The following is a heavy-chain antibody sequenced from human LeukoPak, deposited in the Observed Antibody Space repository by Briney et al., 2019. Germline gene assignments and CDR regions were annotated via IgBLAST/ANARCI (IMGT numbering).Heavy chain of an antibody. D-gene: IGHD4-23*01. CDR1: GLTVTSNY. J-gene: IGHJ3*02. CDR2: ISYDGSNK. V-gene: IGHV3-30-3*01. Sequence: GGSLRLSCAASGLTVTSNYMTWVRQAPWKGLEWVAFISYDGSNKYYADSVKGRFTISRDNSKNTLYLQMNSLRTEDTAVYFCARDYGGNSGNSAFDIWGQGTMVTVSS. CDR3: ARDYGGNSGNSAFDI.